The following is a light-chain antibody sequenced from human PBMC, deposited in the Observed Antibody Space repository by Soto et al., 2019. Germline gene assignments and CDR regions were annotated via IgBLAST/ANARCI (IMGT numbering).Light chain of an antibody. V-gene: IGKV1-5*03. CDR2: EAS. J-gene: IGKJ1*01. CDR3: QQYNGYWT. Sequence: DIQMTQXXXTLSASVGDRVTITCRASQSISGSLAWYQQKPGKAPKLLIYEASNLKSGVPSRFSGSGSGTEYTLTISSLQPDDSASYYCQQYNGYWTFGQGTRVEIK. CDR1: QSISGS.